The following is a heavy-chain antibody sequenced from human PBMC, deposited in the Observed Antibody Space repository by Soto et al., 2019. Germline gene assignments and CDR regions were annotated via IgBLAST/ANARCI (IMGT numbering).Heavy chain of an antibody. CDR3: ARDPADYGDYDYYGMDV. CDR1: GFTFSSYS. V-gene: IGHV3-21*01. Sequence: EVQLVESGGGLVKPGGSLRLSCAASGFTFSSYSMNWVRQAPGKGLEWVSSISSSSSYIYYADSVKGRFTISRDNAKNSLYLQMNSLRAEDTAVYYCARDPADYGDYDYYGMDVWGHGTTVTVSS. CDR2: ISSSSSYI. D-gene: IGHD4-17*01. J-gene: IGHJ6*02.